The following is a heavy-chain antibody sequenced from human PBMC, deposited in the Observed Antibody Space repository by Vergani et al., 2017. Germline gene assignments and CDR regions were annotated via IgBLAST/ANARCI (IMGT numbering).Heavy chain of an antibody. CDR2: VNHGGST. CDR1: GGSFSDYY. V-gene: IGHV4-34*01. Sequence: QVQLQEWGAGLLKTSETLSLTCGVSGGSFSDYYWSWIRQAPGMGLEWIGEVNHGGSTNYNPSLKSRVSISVYTSKNQFSLQLTSVTAADSALYFCASIGRAPTRRNPPPDYWGQGILVTVSS. J-gene: IGHJ4*02. D-gene: IGHD3-16*02. CDR3: ASIGRAPTRRNPPPDY.